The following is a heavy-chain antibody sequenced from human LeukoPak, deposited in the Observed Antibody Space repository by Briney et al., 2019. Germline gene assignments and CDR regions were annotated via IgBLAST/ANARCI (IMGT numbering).Heavy chain of an antibody. CDR1: GFTFSNAW. CDR3: AKDSSDYGDYGSADY. J-gene: IGHJ4*02. Sequence: PGGSLRLSCAASGFTFSNAWMSWVRQAPGKGLEWVGRIKSKTDGGTTDYAAPVKGRFTISRDDSKNTLYLQMNSLRAEDTAVYYCAKDSSDYGDYGSADYWGQGTLVTVSS. V-gene: IGHV3-15*01. D-gene: IGHD4-17*01. CDR2: IKSKTDGGTT.